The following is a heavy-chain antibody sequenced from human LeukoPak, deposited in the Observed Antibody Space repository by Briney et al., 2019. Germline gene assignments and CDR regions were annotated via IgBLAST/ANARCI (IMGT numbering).Heavy chain of an antibody. CDR2: ISWNSGSI. D-gene: IGHD3-22*01. Sequence: GGSLRLSCAASGFTFDDYAMHWVRQAPGKGLEWVSGISWNSGSIGYADSVKGRFTISRDNAKNSLYLQMNSLRAEDTALYYCAKDIGEYYDSSGYWEFDYWGQGTLVTVSS. CDR3: AKDIGEYYDSSGYWEFDY. CDR1: GFTFDDYA. V-gene: IGHV3-9*01. J-gene: IGHJ4*02.